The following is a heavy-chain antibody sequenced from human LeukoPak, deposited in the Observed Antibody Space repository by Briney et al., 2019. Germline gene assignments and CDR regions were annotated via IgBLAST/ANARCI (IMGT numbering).Heavy chain of an antibody. Sequence: ASVTVSCKASGYTFTSYYMHWVRQAPGQGLEWMGLINPSGGSTSYAQKFQGRVTMTRNTSTSTVYMELSSLRSEDTAVYYCASSLYDSSGYYYFDYWGQGTLVTVSS. J-gene: IGHJ4*02. CDR2: INPSGGST. V-gene: IGHV1-46*01. CDR1: GYTFTSYY. D-gene: IGHD3-22*01. CDR3: ASSLYDSSGYYYFDY.